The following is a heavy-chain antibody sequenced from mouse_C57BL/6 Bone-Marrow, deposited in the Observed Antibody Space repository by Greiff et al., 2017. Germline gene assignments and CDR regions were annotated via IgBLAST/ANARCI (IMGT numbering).Heavy chain of an antibody. D-gene: IGHD1-1*01. V-gene: IGHV3-6*01. J-gene: IGHJ1*03. CDR2: ISYDGSN. Sequence: EVKLQESGPGLVKPSQSLSLTCSVTGYSITSGYYWNWIRQFPGNKLEWMGYISYDGSNNYNPSLKNRISITRDTSKNQFFLKLNSVTTEDTATYYCARDRFITTASDWYFDVWGTGTTVTVSS. CDR1: GYSITSGYY. CDR3: ARDRFITTASDWYFDV.